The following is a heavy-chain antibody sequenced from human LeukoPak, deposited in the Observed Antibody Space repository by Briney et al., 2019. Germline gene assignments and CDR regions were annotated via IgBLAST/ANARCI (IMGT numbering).Heavy chain of an antibody. J-gene: IGHJ3*02. D-gene: IGHD3-22*01. V-gene: IGHV1-24*01. CDR2: FDPEDGET. Sequence: ASVKVSCKVSGYTLTELSMHWVRQAPGKGLEWMGGFDPEDGETIYAQKFQGRVTVTEDTSTDTAYMELSSLRSEDTAVYYCATTSMIVPTDAAFDIWGQGTMVTVSS. CDR1: GYTLTELS. CDR3: ATTSMIVPTDAAFDI.